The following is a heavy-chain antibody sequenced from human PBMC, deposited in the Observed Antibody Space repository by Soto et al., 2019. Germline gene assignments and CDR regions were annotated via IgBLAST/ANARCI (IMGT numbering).Heavy chain of an antibody. CDR3: ARDPVDLFGYMDV. CDR1: GGTFASYS. V-gene: IGHV1-69*06. D-gene: IGHD6-25*01. CDR2: IIPLLKTV. J-gene: IGHJ6*02. Sequence: QEELVQSGAEVKKPVSSVNVSCKASGGTFASYSITWVRQAPGQRLEWMGEIIPLLKTVNYAQKFQGRVTITGDRSPSTVYMALSRLRSDDTAVYYCARDPVDLFGYMDVWGHGTTVTVS.